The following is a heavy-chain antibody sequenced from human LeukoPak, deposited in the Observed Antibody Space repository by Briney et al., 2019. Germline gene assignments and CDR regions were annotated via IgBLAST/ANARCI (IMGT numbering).Heavy chain of an antibody. CDR2: IYSDGST. V-gene: IGHV3-66*02. CDR1: GFTFSSYS. J-gene: IGHJ5*02. D-gene: IGHD1-26*01. CDR3: ARDQRSESYYPWGWFDP. Sequence: PGGSLRLSCAASGFTFSSYSMNWVRQAPGKGLEWVSVIYSDGSTYYTDSVKGRFAISRDNSKNTLYLQMNSLRPGDTAVYYCARDQRSESYYPWGWFDPWGQGTLVTVSS.